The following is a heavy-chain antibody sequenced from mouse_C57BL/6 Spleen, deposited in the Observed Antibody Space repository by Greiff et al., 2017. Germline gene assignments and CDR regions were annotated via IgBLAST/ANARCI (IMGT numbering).Heavy chain of an antibody. J-gene: IGHJ2*01. V-gene: IGHV1-20*01. D-gene: IGHD2-3*01. Sequence: EVQVVESGPELVKPGDSVKISCKASGYSFTGYFMNWVMQSHGKSLEWIGRINPYNGDTFYNQKFKGKATLTVDKSSSTAHMELRSLTSEDSAVYYCAKGDGYYVLNYWGQGTTLTVSS. CDR3: AKGDGYYVLNY. CDR1: GYSFTGYF. CDR2: INPYNGDT.